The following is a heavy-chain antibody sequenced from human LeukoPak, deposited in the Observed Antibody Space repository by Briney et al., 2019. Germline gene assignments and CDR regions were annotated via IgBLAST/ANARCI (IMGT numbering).Heavy chain of an antibody. J-gene: IGHJ4*02. CDR3: TTVHDYGDYWAGNY. V-gene: IGHV3-15*01. CDR1: GFTFSNAW. CDR2: IKSKTDGGTT. Sequence: GGSLRLSCAASGFTFSNAWMSWVRQAPGRGLEWVGRIKSKTDGGTTDYAAPVKGRFTISRDDSKNTLYLQMNSRKTEDTAVYYCTTVHDYGDYWAGNYWGQGTLVTVSS. D-gene: IGHD4-17*01.